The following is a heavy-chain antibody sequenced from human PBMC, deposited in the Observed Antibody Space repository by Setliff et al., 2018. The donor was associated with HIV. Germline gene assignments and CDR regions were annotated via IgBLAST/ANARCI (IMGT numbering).Heavy chain of an antibody. J-gene: IGHJ4*02. CDR2: IRNDGSDK. D-gene: IGHD6-13*01. CDR1: GFTFSSYV. CDR3: AKNLYSSRWSPLDY. V-gene: IGHV3-30*02. Sequence: GGSLRLSCAASGFTFSSYVMHWVRQAPGKGLEWVAYIRNDGSDKYAAVSLRGRFTISRDNSKSTLYLQMNSLRTEDTAVYFCAKNLYSSRWSPLDYWGQGTLVTVSS.